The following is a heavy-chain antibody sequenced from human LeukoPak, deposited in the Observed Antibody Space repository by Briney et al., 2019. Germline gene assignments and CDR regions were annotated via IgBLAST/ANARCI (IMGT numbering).Heavy chain of an antibody. CDR1: GFTFSSYA. V-gene: IGHV3-23*01. Sequence: GGSLGLSCAASGFTFSSYAMTWVRQAPGKGLDWVSAISGSGVSTYYADSVQGRFTISRDNSKNTLYLQMNSLRAEDTAVYYCAKDRIILVRGEEGFDPWGQGTLVTVSS. D-gene: IGHD3-10*01. J-gene: IGHJ5*02. CDR3: AKDRIILVRGEEGFDP. CDR2: ISGSGVST.